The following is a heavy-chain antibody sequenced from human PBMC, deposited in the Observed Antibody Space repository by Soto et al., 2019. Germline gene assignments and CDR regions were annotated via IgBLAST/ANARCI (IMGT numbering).Heavy chain of an antibody. Sequence: EVQLLESGGGLVQPGGSLRLSCAASGFTFSSYAMSWVRQAPGKGLEWVSAISGSGGSTYYADSVKGRFTISRDNSKNTLYLQMISLRAEDTAVYYCAQRYYGSGSYSVPYYFDSWGQGSLVTVSS. D-gene: IGHD3-10*01. CDR3: AQRYYGSGSYSVPYYFDS. V-gene: IGHV3-23*01. J-gene: IGHJ4*02. CDR2: ISGSGGST. CDR1: GFTFSSYA.